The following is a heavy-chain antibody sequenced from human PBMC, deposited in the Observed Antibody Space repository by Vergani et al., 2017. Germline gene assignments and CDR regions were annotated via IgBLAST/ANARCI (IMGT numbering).Heavy chain of an antibody. CDR2: ISSSSSTI. CDR3: ASLSSPPYYYYMDV. CDR1: GFTFSSYS. V-gene: IGHV3-48*01. Sequence: VQLVESGGGVVQPGRSLRLSCAASGFTFSSYSMNWVRQAPGKGLEWVSYISSSSSTIYYADSVKGRFTISRDNAKNSLYLQMNSLRAEDTAVYYCASLSSPPYYYYMDVWGKGTTVTVSS. J-gene: IGHJ6*03. D-gene: IGHD6-6*01.